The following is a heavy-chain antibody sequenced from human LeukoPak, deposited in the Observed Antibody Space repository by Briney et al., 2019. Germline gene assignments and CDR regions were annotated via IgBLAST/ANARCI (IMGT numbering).Heavy chain of an antibody. V-gene: IGHV4-61*01. J-gene: IGHJ5*02. CDR2: IHYSGST. D-gene: IGHD4-11*01. CDR1: GASVNGASVTTYY. CDR3: ARHRRVTSWFDP. Sequence: SETLSLTCTVSGASVNGASVTTYYWSWIRQPPGKGLEWIGYIHYSGSTSYNPSLKSRVTISVDTSKNQFSLKLSSVTAADTAVYYCARHRRVTSWFDPWGQGTLVTVSS.